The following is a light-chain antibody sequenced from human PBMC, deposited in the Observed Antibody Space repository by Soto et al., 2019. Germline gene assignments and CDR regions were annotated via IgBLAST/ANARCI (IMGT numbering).Light chain of an antibody. CDR1: IGDMGAYDY. Sequence: TQPASLPGAPGQSSIIACTVTIGDMGAYDYVSWFQHHPGKAPKLMISEVNHRHSGVSNRFSGSQSGNTAYLTISRQQVEDEAEYFCFSFTTCSTPVFGTGTKVTVL. J-gene: IGLJ1*01. CDR3: FSFTTCSTPV. V-gene: IGLV2-14*01. CDR2: EVN.